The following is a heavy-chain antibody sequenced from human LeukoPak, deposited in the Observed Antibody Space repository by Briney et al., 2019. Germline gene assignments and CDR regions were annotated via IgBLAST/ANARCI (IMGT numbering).Heavy chain of an antibody. CDR1: GFTFSSYG. CDR3: ARIPYAQGYYYGMDV. V-gene: IGHV3-30*03. CDR2: ISYDGSNK. D-gene: IGHD2-2*01. J-gene: IGHJ6*02. Sequence: GGSLRLSCAASGFTFSSYGMHWVRQAPGKGLEWVAVISYDGSNKYYADSVKGRFTISRDNSKNTLYLQMNSLRAEDTAVYYCARIPYAQGYYYGMDVWGQGTTVTVSS.